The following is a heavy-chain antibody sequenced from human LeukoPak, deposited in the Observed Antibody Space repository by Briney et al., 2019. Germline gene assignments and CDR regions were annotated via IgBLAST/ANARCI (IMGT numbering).Heavy chain of an antibody. CDR2: ISAYNGNT. J-gene: IGHJ4*02. Sequence: ASVTVSCKASGYTFTSYGISWVRQAPGQGLEWMGWISAYNGNTNYAQKLQGRVTMTTDTSTSTAYMEPRSLRSDDTAVYYCARVVLLWFGEQKGIDYWGQGTLVTVSS. V-gene: IGHV1-18*04. D-gene: IGHD3-10*01. CDR3: ARVVLLWFGEQKGIDY. CDR1: GYTFTSYG.